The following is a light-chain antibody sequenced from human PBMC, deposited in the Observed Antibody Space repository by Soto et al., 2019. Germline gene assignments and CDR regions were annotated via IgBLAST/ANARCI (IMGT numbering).Light chain of an antibody. Sequence: DLQMTQSPFFLSASVGDTVTIXXHASYDIKKYLTWYQQRPGTAPKPXIYDASYLEPGVPSRFSGSGAGTHFTFIISSLQPEDIATYYCQQYENVPLTLGGGTKVDI. J-gene: IGKJ4*01. CDR3: QQYENVPLT. V-gene: IGKV1-33*01. CDR1: YDIKKY. CDR2: DAS.